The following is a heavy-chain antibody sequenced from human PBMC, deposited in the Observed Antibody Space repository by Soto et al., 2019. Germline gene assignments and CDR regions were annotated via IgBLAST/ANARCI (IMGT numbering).Heavy chain of an antibody. V-gene: IGHV4-39*01. CDR3: ARARGQRYRNAFLV. D-gene: IGHD3-9*01. CDR2: IQYSQTT. Sequence: PSETLSLTSTLSSDSISESEYYCGWIRETPGGGLEWLGSIQYSQTTYYSSTLKVRATISVHTSQNLISLNLKSATAADTAVYLRARARGQRYRNAFLVWGQGTMVTVSS. J-gene: IGHJ3*01. CDR1: SDSISESEYY.